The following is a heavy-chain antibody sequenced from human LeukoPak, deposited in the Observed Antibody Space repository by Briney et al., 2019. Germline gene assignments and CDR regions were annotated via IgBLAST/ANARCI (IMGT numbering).Heavy chain of an antibody. CDR3: ARDVYSSSPN. J-gene: IGHJ4*02. V-gene: IGHV4-59*01. CDR1: GGSISTYY. D-gene: IGHD6-6*01. CDR2: IYNSEST. Sequence: PSETLSLTCTVSGGSISTYYSSWIRQPPGKRLEWIGYIYNSESTNYNPSLKSRVTISMDTSKNQFSLRLSSVTAADTAVYYCARDVYSSSPNWGQGTLVTVSS.